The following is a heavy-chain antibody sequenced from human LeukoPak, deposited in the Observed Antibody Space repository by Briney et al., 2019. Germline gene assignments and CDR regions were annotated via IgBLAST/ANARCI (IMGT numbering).Heavy chain of an antibody. CDR2: IYHSGST. V-gene: IGHV4-38-2*02. CDR1: GYSISSGYY. D-gene: IGHD5-12*01. J-gene: IGHJ4*02. Sequence: SETLSLTCTVSGYSISSGYYWGWIRQPPGEGLEWIGSIYHSGSTYYNPSLKSRVTISVDTSKNQFSLKLSSVTAADTAVYYCAREVRREYSYDPLSNIVATINYFDYWGQGTLVTVSS. CDR3: AREVRREYSYDPLSNIVATINYFDY.